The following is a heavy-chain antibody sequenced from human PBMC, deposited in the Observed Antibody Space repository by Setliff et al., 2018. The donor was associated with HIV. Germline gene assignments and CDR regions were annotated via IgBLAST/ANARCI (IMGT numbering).Heavy chain of an antibody. D-gene: IGHD5-12*01. Sequence: LSLTCTVSGGSISSGSYYWSWMRQPAGKGLEWIGHIYTSGSTNYNPSLKSRVTISTDTSKNRFSLNVRSVTAADTAVYFCAKSSPSIGYISDHWGQGTLVTVAS. J-gene: IGHJ4*02. CDR1: GGSISSGSYY. CDR3: AKSSPSIGYISDH. CDR2: IYTSGST. V-gene: IGHV4-61*09.